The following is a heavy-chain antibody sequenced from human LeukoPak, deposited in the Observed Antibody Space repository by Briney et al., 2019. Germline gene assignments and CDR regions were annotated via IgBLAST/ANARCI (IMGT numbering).Heavy chain of an antibody. CDR2: IKVDGSEK. Sequence: GGSLRLSCAPSGLTFSAYWMSWVRQAPGKGLEWVANIKVDGSEKYYVDSVKGRFTISRDNSKNTLYLQMNSPRAEDTAVYYCARAPDGYEAFDIWGQGTMVTVSS. D-gene: IGHD3-22*01. J-gene: IGHJ3*02. CDR3: ARAPDGYEAFDI. CDR1: GLTFSAYW. V-gene: IGHV3-7*02.